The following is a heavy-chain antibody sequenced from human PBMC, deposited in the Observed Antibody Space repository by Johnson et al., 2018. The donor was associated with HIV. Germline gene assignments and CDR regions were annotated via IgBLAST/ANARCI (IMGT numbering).Heavy chain of an antibody. CDR3: ARDYRGRTVDAFDV. J-gene: IGHJ3*01. CDR2: ISIGGST. Sequence: MQLVESGGDLIQPGGSLRLSCAASGFTVSSTYISWVRQAPGKGLEWVSVISIGGSTYYADSVNVRFTISRDNSKNTLYLQMNSLRPEDTAAYYCARDYRGRTVDAFDVWGQGTLVIVSS. D-gene: IGHD3-16*02. CDR1: GFTVSSTY. V-gene: IGHV3-66*03.